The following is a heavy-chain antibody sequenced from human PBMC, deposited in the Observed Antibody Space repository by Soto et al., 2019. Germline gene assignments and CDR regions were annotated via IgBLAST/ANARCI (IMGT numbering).Heavy chain of an antibody. J-gene: IGHJ5*02. CDR2: INHSGST. V-gene: IGHV4-34*01. CDR1: GWSFSGYY. Sequence: SETLSLTCAVYGWSFSGYYWSWIRQPPGKGLEWIGEINHSGSTNYNPSLKSRVTISVDTSKNQFSLKLSSVTAADTAVYYCARSSPIVVVVAATRGHVWFDPWGQGTLVTVSS. CDR3: ARSSPIVVVVAATRGHVWFDP. D-gene: IGHD2-15*01.